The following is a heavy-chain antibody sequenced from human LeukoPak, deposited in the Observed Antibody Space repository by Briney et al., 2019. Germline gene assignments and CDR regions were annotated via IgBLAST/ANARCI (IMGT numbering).Heavy chain of an antibody. CDR1: GGSISSSSYY. Sequence: SETLSLTCTVSGGSISSSSYYWGWIRQPPGKGLEWIVSIYYSGSTYYNPSLKSRVTISVDTSKNQFSLKLSSVPAPDTAVYYCARHAPNYYDSSGYYFDYWGQGTLVTVSS. J-gene: IGHJ4*02. CDR2: IYYSGST. D-gene: IGHD3-22*01. V-gene: IGHV4-39*01. CDR3: ARHAPNYYDSSGYYFDY.